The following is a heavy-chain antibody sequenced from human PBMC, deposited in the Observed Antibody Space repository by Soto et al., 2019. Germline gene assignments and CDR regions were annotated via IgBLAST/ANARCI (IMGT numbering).Heavy chain of an antibody. Sequence: QVQLVQSGAEVKKPGSSVKVSCKASGGTFSSYAIIWVRQAPGQGLEWMGGIIAILGKANYAEKFQGRVTLTADESTSTADMELSRRRSEDTAVYYCARERGGAITAGVPGTLDVWGQVTLVTVAS. CDR1: GGTFSSYA. D-gene: IGHD6-25*01. CDR2: IIAILGKA. V-gene: IGHV1-69*01. J-gene: IGHJ3*01. CDR3: ARERGGAITAGVPGTLDV.